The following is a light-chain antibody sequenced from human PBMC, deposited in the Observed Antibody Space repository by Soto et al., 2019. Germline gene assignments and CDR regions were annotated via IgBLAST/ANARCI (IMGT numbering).Light chain of an antibody. Sequence: QSVLTQPPSVSAAPGEKVSISCSGSSSNIGNDYVSWYQQLPGTAPNLLIYDNDKRPSGIPDRFSGYKSGTSATLGITGLQTGDEADYHCATWDDSLSTVIFGGGTKLTV. J-gene: IGLJ2*01. V-gene: IGLV1-51*01. CDR3: ATWDDSLSTVI. CDR1: SSNIGNDY. CDR2: DND.